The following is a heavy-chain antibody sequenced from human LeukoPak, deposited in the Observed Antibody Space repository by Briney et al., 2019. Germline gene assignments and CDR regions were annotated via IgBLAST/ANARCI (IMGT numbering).Heavy chain of an antibody. CDR3: ASPRSYYDSSGYYIS. CDR1: GDSISNYY. J-gene: IGHJ5*02. V-gene: IGHV4-59*01. Sequence: SETLSLTCTVSGDSISNYYWSWIRQPPGKGLEWIGYIYYSGSTNYNPSLKSRVTISVDTSKNQFSLKLSSVTAADTAVYYCASPRSYYDSSGYYISWGQGTLVTVSS. CDR2: IYYSGST. D-gene: IGHD3-22*01.